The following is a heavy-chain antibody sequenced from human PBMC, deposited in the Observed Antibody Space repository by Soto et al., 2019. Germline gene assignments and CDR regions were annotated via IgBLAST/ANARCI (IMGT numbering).Heavy chain of an antibody. V-gene: IGHV3-33*01. D-gene: IGHD3-3*01. CDR3: AREAYYDFWSGENWFDP. Sequence: GGSLRLSCAASGFTFSSYGMHWVRQAPGKGLEWVAVIWYDGSNKYYADSVKGRFTISRDNSKNTLYLQMNSLRAEDTAVYYCAREAYYDFWSGENWFDPWGQGTLVTVSS. CDR2: IWYDGSNK. CDR1: GFTFSSYG. J-gene: IGHJ5*02.